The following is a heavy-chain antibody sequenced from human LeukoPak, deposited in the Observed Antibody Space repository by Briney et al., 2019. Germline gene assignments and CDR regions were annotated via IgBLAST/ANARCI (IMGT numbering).Heavy chain of an antibody. D-gene: IGHD4-17*01. J-gene: IGHJ6*03. V-gene: IGHV3-20*04. CDR3: ARDGNYGDYTPYYYYYYMDV. CDR2: INWNGGST. Sequence: GGSLRLSCAASGFTFDDYGMSWVRHAPGKGLEWVSGINWNGGSTGYADSVKGRFTISRDNAKNSLYLQMNSLRAEDTALYYCARDGNYGDYTPYYYYYYMDVWGKGTTVTVSS. CDR1: GFTFDDYG.